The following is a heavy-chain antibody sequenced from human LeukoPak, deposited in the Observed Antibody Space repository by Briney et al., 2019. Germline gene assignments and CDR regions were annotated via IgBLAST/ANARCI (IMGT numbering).Heavy chain of an antibody. CDR3: AKAATAMVLDPFDY. V-gene: IGHV3-23*01. CDR1: GFTFSFYA. D-gene: IGHD5-18*01. Sequence: PGGSLRLSCAASGFTFSFYAMSWVRQAPGKGLEWVSIISGSGSSTYYADSVKGRFTISRDNSKTTLYLQMSSLRGEDTAVYYCAKAATAMVLDPFDYWGQGTLVTVSS. J-gene: IGHJ4*02. CDR2: ISGSGSST.